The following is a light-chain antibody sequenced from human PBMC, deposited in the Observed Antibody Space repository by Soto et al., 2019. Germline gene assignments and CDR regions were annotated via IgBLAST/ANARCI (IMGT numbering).Light chain of an antibody. V-gene: IGLV2-14*01. CDR2: DVR. Sequence: QSVLTQPASVSGSPGQSITIACTGNSSDIGGYNFVSWYQQHPGKAPKLLIYDVRNRPPGVSNRFSGSKSGNTASLTISGLKAEDEAHSYGNSHRTVSTYAFGTGTKLTVL. J-gene: IGLJ1*01. CDR3: NSHRTVSTYA. CDR1: SSDIGGYNF.